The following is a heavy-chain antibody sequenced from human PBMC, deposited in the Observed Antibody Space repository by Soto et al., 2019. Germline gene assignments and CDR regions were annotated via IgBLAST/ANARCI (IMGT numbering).Heavy chain of an antibody. CDR3: ARGGWKRRFLEWLNPFDP. V-gene: IGHV3-23*01. CDR2: ISGSGGST. D-gene: IGHD3-3*01. Sequence: GGSLRLSCAASGFTFSSYAMSWVRQAPGKGLEWVSAISGSGGSTYYADTVKGRFTISRDNSKNTLYLQMNSLRAEDTAVFYCARGGWKRRFLEWLNPFDPWGQGTLVTVSS. J-gene: IGHJ5*02. CDR1: GFTFSSYA.